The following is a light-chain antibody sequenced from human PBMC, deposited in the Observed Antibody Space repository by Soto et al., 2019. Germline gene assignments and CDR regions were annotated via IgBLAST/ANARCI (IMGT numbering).Light chain of an antibody. CDR2: DAS. V-gene: IGKV3-11*01. CDR3: QQRSNGPPVT. Sequence: EIVLTQSPATLSLSPGERATLSCRASQSVSSYLAWYQQKPGQAPRLLIYDASNRATGIPARFSGSGSGTDLTLTISSLEPEDFAIYYCQQRSNGPPVTFGGGTKVEIK. J-gene: IGKJ4*01. CDR1: QSVSSY.